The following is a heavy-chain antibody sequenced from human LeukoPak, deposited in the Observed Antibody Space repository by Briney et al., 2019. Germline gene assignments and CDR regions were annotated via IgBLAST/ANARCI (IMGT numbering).Heavy chain of an antibody. V-gene: IGHV3-23*01. Sequence: GGSLRLSCAASGFTFRNYAMSWVRQAPGKGLEWVSAISESGGGTYYADSVKGRFTISRDNAKNSLFLQMNSLRAEDTALYYCAKGVATILSGFDYWGQGTLVTVSS. CDR3: AKGVATILSGFDY. CDR2: ISESGGGT. D-gene: IGHD5-12*01. CDR1: GFTFRNYA. J-gene: IGHJ4*02.